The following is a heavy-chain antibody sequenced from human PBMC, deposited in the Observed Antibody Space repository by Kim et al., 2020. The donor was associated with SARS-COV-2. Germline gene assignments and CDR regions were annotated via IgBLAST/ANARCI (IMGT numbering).Heavy chain of an antibody. V-gene: IGHV4-39*01. CDR2: IYYSGST. CDR1: GGSISSSSYY. Sequence: SETLSLTCTVSGGSISSSSYYWGWIRQPPGKGLEWIGSIYYSGSTYYNPSLKSRVTISVDTSKNQFSLKLSSVTAADTAVYYCARHSLGGGWNFGESPGELDYWGQGTLVTVSS. D-gene: IGHD3-10*01. CDR3: ARHSLGGGWNFGESPGELDY. J-gene: IGHJ4*02.